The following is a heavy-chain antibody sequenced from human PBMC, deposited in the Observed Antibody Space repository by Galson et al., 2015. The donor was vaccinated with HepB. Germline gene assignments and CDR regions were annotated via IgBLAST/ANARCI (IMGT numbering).Heavy chain of an antibody. J-gene: IGHJ5*02. CDR2: ISGGGSNT. CDR3: AIKCSSTACKTFDP. CDR1: GFTFSAYP. V-gene: IGHV3-23*01. D-gene: IGHD2-2*01. Sequence: SLRLSCAASGFTFSAYPMSWVRQAPGKGLEWVSTISGGGSNTYYADSVKGRFTISRDNSKNTQYLQMNSLRAEDAAVYYCAIKCSSTACKTFDPWGQGTLVTVSS.